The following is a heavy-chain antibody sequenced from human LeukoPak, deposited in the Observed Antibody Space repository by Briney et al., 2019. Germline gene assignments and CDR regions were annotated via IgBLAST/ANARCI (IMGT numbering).Heavy chain of an antibody. CDR1: GGSFSGYY. Sequence: SETLSLTCAVYGGSFSGYYWSWIRQPPGKGLEWIGYIYHSGSTYYNPSLKSRVTISVDRSKNQFSLKLSSVTAADTAVYYCARWALDAFDIWGQGTMVTVSS. CDR3: ARWALDAFDI. V-gene: IGHV4-34*01. J-gene: IGHJ3*02. CDR2: IYHSGST.